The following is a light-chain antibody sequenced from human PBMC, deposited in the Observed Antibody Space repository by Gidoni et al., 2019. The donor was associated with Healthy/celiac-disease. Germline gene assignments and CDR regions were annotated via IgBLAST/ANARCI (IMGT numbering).Light chain of an antibody. J-gene: IGKJ5*01. Sequence: EIVLTQSPATLSLSPGERATRSCRASQSVSSYVAWYQQKPGQAPRLLIFDASNRASGIPARFSGSGSGTDFTLTISSLEPEDFPVYFCQQRSIWPPITFGQGTRLEIK. CDR1: QSVSSY. CDR2: DAS. CDR3: QQRSIWPPIT. V-gene: IGKV3-11*01.